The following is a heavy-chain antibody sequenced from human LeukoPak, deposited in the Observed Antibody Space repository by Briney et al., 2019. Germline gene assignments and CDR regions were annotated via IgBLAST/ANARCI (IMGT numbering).Heavy chain of an antibody. J-gene: IGHJ4*02. Sequence: PGGSLRLSCAASGFTFSSYGMSWVRQAPGKGLEWVSGISGSGGSTHYADSVKGRFTISRDNSKNTLHLQMNSLSAEDTAVYYCAKDISGYDPLYFDYWGQGTLVTVSS. CDR1: GFTFSSYG. V-gene: IGHV3-23*01. CDR3: AKDISGYDPLYFDY. CDR2: ISGSGGST. D-gene: IGHD5-12*01.